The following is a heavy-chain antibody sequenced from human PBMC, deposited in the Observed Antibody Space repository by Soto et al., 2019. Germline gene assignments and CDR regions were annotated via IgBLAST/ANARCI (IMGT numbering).Heavy chain of an antibody. CDR2: ISSSGGST. Sequence: GGSLRLSCAASGFTFSSYAMSWVRQAPGKGLGWVSAISSSGGSTFYADSVNGRFTISRDNSRNTLFLEMNSLRGDDMAVYYCTGEVASGYWGQGTLVTVSS. CDR3: TGEVASGY. CDR1: GFTFSSYA. D-gene: IGHD2-8*02. J-gene: IGHJ4*02. V-gene: IGHV3-23*01.